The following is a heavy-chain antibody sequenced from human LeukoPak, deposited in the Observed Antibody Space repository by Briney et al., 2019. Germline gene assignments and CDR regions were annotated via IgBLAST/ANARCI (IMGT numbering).Heavy chain of an antibody. D-gene: IGHD4-17*01. CDR3: ARVGGVDYGGGWFDP. CDR2: IYYSEST. CDR1: GYTFSSYA. V-gene: IGHV4-31*02. J-gene: IGHJ5*02. Sequence: LRLSCAASGYTFSSYAMSWVRQHPGKAVEWIGYIYYSESTYYNPSLKSRVTISVDTSKNQFSLKLSSVTAADTAVYYCARVGGVDYGGGWFDPWGQGTLVTVSS.